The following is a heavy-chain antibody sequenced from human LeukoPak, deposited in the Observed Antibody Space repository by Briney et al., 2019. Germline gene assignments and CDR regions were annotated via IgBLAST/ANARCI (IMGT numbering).Heavy chain of an antibody. D-gene: IGHD2-2*01. CDR3: ARGRLCSSARCYWFDY. Sequence: PGGSLRLSCAASGFSFTDYYMSWIRQAPGKGLEWVSYISGSSVNTNYADSVKGRFTVSRDNAKNSLYLQMNSLRAEDTAVYYCARGRLCSSARCYWFDYWGQGTLVTVSS. J-gene: IGHJ4*02. CDR2: ISGSSVNT. CDR1: GFSFTDYY. V-gene: IGHV3-11*06.